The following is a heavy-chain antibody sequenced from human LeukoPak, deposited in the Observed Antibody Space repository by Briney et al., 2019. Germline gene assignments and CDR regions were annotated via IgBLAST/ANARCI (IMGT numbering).Heavy chain of an antibody. CDR1: GFTFSSYA. CDR3: ARDQAAGIVPDAFDI. V-gene: IGHV3-30-3*01. D-gene: IGHD6-13*01. CDR2: ISYDGSNK. Sequence: PGRSLRLSCAASGFTFSSYAMHWVRQAPGKGLEWVAVISYDGSNKYYADSVKGRFTISRDNSKNTLYLQMNSLRAEDTAVYYCARDQAAGIVPDAFDIWGQGTMVTVSS. J-gene: IGHJ3*02.